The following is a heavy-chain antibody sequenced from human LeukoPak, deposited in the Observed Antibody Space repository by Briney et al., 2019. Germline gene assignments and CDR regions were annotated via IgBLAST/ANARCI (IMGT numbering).Heavy chain of an antibody. CDR3: AREEGGYSYVDY. V-gene: IGHV1-46*01. Sequence: ASVKVSCKASGYTFTSYYMHWVRQAPGQGLEWMGIINPSGGSTSYAQRFQGRVTMTRDMSTSTVYMELSSLRSEDTAVYYCAREEGGYSYVDYWGQGTLVTVSS. D-gene: IGHD5-18*01. CDR1: GYTFTSYY. J-gene: IGHJ4*02. CDR2: INPSGGST.